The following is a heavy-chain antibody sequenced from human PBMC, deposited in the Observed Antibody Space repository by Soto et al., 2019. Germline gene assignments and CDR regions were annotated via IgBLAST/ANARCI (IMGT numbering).Heavy chain of an antibody. CDR1: GGSISSYY. CDR2: IYYSGST. J-gene: IGHJ4*02. D-gene: IGHD1-26*01. V-gene: IGHV4-59*01. CDR3: XXXYGGNFDY. Sequence: QVQLQESGPGLVKPSETLSLTCTVSGGSISSYYWSWIRQPPGKGLEWIGYIYYSGSTNFNPSLXXXXXISVDTXKNQXXXXLXXVTAADXAVXXXXXXYGGNFDYWGQGTLVTVSS.